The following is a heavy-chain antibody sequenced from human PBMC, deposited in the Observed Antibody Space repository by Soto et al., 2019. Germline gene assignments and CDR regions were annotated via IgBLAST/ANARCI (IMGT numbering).Heavy chain of an antibody. Sequence: SVPWSVADGSLNSDDHYCAWKKQTPGKGLEWIGSIHHSGSTYYNPSVKSRVTISADTSNNQFSLKVNSVTAADTAVYYCARQSPRPQQWLLAFGFWGQGTLVTVSS. CDR3: ARQSPRPQQWLLAFGF. CDR1: DGSLNSDDHY. V-gene: IGHV4-39*01. CDR2: IHHSGST. D-gene: IGHD6-19*01. J-gene: IGHJ4*02.